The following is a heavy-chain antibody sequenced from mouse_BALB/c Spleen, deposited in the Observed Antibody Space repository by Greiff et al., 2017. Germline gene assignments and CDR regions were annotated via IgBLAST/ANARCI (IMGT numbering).Heavy chain of an antibody. Sequence: VMLVESGGGLVQPGGSRKLSCAASGFTFSSFGMHWVRQAPEKGLEWVAYISSGSSTIYYADTVKGRFTISRDNPKNTLFLQMTSLRSEDTAMYYCARRGIYYGNYWYFDVWGAGTTVTVS. CDR2: ISSGSSTI. J-gene: IGHJ1*01. V-gene: IGHV5-17*02. D-gene: IGHD2-1*01. CDR1: GFTFSSFG. CDR3: ARRGIYYGNYWYFDV.